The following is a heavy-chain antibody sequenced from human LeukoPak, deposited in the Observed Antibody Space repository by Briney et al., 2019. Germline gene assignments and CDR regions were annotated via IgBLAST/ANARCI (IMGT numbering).Heavy chain of an antibody. CDR1: GGSISSSDYY. CDR3: ARDLVVRADKGFDP. Sequence: SETLSLTCTVSGGSISSSDYYWGWIRHPPGKGLEWIASIDYSGSTYYNPSLKSRVTISVDTSKNQFSLKLSSVTAADTAVYYCARDLVVRADKGFDPWGQGTLVTVSS. J-gene: IGHJ5*02. V-gene: IGHV4-39*07. D-gene: IGHD1-26*01. CDR2: IDYSGST.